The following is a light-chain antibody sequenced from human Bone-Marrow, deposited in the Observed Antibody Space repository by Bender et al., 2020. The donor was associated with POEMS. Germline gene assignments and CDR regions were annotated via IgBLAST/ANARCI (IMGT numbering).Light chain of an antibody. CDR2: SDN. Sequence: QSVLTQPPSASGTPGQRVTISCSGSNSNIGTNAVNWYQQFPGTATKLQIYSDNQRPSGVPDRFSATQSGTSASLTISGLQSEDEADCCWAEWYERYDDPDVVLGGETKLTIL. CDR1: NSNIGTNA. CDR3: AEWYERYDDPDVV. V-gene: IGLV1-44*01. J-gene: IGLJ2*01.